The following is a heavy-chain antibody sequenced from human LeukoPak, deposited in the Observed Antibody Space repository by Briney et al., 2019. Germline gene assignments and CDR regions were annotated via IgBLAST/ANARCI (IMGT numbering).Heavy chain of an antibody. Sequence: GGSLRLSCAASGFIFSSYAMSWVRQAPGKGLEWVSGISGSGGSTYYADSVKGRFTISRDNAKNTLYLQMNSLRAEDTAVYYCARDDGYNFFDYWGQGTLVTVSS. CDR1: GFIFSSYA. V-gene: IGHV3-23*01. CDR2: ISGSGGST. CDR3: ARDDGYNFFDY. D-gene: IGHD5-24*01. J-gene: IGHJ4*02.